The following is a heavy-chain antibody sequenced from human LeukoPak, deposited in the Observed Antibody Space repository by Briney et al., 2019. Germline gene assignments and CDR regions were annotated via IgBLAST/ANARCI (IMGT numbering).Heavy chain of an antibody. CDR3: ARDMTSGYAFGFDY. D-gene: IGHD5-12*01. V-gene: IGHV1-69*01. Sequence: GSSVKVSCKASGGTFSSYAISWVRQAPGQGLEWMGGIIPIFGTANYAQKFQGRVTITADESTSTAYMELSSLRSEDTAVYYCARDMTSGYAFGFDYWGQGTLVTVSS. CDR1: GGTFSSYA. J-gene: IGHJ4*02. CDR2: IIPIFGTA.